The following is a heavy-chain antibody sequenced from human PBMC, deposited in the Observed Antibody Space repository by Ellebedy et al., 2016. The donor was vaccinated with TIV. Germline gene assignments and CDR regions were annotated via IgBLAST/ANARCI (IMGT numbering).Heavy chain of an antibody. CDR2: ISGSGFGT. V-gene: IGHV3-23*01. CDR1: GFTFSSYA. D-gene: IGHD5-24*01. CDR3: VRDMRDYYYYGMDV. Sequence: PGGSLRLSCAASGFTFSSYAMSWVRQAPGKGLEWVSTISGSGFGTYYADSVKGRFTISRDNSKNTLYLQMNSLRAEDTAVYYCVRDMRDYYYYGMDVWGQGTTVTVSS. J-gene: IGHJ6*02.